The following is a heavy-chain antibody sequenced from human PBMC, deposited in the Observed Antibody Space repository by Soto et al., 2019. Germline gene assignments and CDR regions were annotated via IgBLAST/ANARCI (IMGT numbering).Heavy chain of an antibody. CDR3: AKDLAGSYPKYYFDY. J-gene: IGHJ4*02. CDR2: ISYDGSNK. V-gene: IGHV3-30*18. D-gene: IGHD1-26*01. Sequence: GGSLRLSCAASGFTFSSYGMHWVRQAPGKGLEWVAVISYDGSNKYYADSVKGRLTISRDNSKNTLYLQMNSLRAEDTAVYYCAKDLAGSYPKYYFDYWGQGTLVTVSS. CDR1: GFTFSSYG.